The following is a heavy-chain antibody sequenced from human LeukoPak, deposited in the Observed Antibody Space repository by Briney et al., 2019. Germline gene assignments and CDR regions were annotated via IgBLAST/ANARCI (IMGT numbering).Heavy chain of an antibody. Sequence: GASVKVSCKASGYTFTSYGISWVRQAPGQGLEWMGWISAYNGNTNYAQKLQGRVTMTTDTSTSTAYMELSSLRSEDTAVYYCASPVYDSRDYYHKDDAFDIWGQGTMVTVSS. V-gene: IGHV1-18*01. CDR1: GYTFTSYG. J-gene: IGHJ3*02. D-gene: IGHD3-22*01. CDR3: ASPVYDSRDYYHKDDAFDI. CDR2: ISAYNGNT.